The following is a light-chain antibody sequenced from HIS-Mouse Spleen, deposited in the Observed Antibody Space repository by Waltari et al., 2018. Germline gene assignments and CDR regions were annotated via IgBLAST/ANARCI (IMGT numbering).Light chain of an antibody. CDR1: SGINVGTYR. CDR3: MIWHSSAWV. V-gene: IGLV5-45*03. Sequence: QAVLTQPSSLSASPGASASLTCTLRSGINVGTYRIYWYQQKPGTPPQYLLSYKSDSGKQQGSGVPSRFSGSKDASANAGILLISGLQSEDEADYYCMIWHSSAWVFGGGTKLTVL. J-gene: IGLJ3*02. CDR2: YKSDSGK.